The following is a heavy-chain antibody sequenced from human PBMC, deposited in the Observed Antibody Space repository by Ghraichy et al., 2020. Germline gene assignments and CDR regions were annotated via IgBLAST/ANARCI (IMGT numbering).Heavy chain of an antibody. CDR1: GGSFSVYF. Sequence: SETLSLTCNVFGGSFSVYFWNWIRQPPGKGLEYIGEINHSGSTNYNPSLKSRVTISIDTSKNQFSLKLNSVTAADTAIYYCARVRDYYDSSGYNSGWYFDLWGRGTLVTV. V-gene: IGHV4-34*01. D-gene: IGHD3-22*01. CDR3: ARVRDYYDSSGYNSGWYFDL. J-gene: IGHJ2*01. CDR2: INHSGST.